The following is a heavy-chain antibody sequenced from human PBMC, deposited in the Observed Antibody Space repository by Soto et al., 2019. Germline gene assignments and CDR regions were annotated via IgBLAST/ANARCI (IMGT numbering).Heavy chain of an antibody. CDR3: ARAGGGSPLPFDY. CDR2: IIPIFGTA. CDR1: GGTFSSYA. D-gene: IGHD1-26*01. J-gene: IGHJ4*02. V-gene: IGHV1-69*01. Sequence: QVQLVQSGAEVKKPGSSAKVSCKGSGGTFSSYAISWVRQAPGQGLEWMGGIIPIFGTANYAQKFQGRVTITADESTSTAYMEPSSLRSEDTAVYYCARAGGGSPLPFDYWGQGTLVTVSS.